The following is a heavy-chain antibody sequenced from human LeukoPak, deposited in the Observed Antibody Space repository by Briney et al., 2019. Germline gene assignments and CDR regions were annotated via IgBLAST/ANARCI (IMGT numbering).Heavy chain of an antibody. D-gene: IGHD6-13*01. V-gene: IGHV4-59*01. CDR3: AGYSSSAGYYFDY. CDR1: GGSISSYY. Sequence: SETLSLTCTVSGGSISSYYWSWIRQPLGKGLEWIGYIYYSGSTNYNPSLKSRVTISVDTSKNQFSLKLSSVTAADTAVYYCAGYSSSAGYYFDYWGQGTLVTVSS. CDR2: IYYSGST. J-gene: IGHJ4*02.